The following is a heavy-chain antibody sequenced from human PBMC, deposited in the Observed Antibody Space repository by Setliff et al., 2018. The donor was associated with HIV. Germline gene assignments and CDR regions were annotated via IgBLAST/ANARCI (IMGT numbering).Heavy chain of an antibody. Sequence: SVKVSCKASRGTFTSYAFSWVRQAPGQGLEWMGGIIAILGIPSYAQKFQGRVTITADKSTNTAYMELSSLRSEDTALYYCARGTTPLGWFDPWGQGTLVTVSS. CDR2: IIAILGIP. V-gene: IGHV1-69*10. CDR3: ARGTTPLGWFDP. D-gene: IGHD2-2*01. CDR1: RGTFTSYA. J-gene: IGHJ5*02.